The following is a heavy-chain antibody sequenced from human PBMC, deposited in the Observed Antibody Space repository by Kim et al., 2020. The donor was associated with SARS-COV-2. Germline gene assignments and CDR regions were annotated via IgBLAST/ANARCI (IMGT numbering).Heavy chain of an antibody. V-gene: IGHV3-30*03. D-gene: IGHD1-26*01. Sequence: KGRFTISRDNSKNTLYLQMNSLGAEDTAVYYCAIDSGSVRVYYYYGMDVWGQGTTVTVSS. CDR3: AIDSGSVRVYYYYGMDV. J-gene: IGHJ6*02.